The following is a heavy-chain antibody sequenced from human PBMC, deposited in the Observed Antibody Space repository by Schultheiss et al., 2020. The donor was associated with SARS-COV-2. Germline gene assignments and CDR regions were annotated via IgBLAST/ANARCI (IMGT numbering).Heavy chain of an antibody. CDR3: AKDTSYPITTLGYYYYYGMDV. CDR2: ISYDGSNK. Sequence: GGSLRLSCAASGFTFSSYGMHWVRQAPGKGLEWVAVISYDGSNKYYADSVKGRFTISRDNSKNTLYLQMNSLRAEDTAVYHCAKDTSYPITTLGYYYYYGMDVWGQGTTVTVSS. CDR1: GFTFSSYG. D-gene: IGHD1-1*01. J-gene: IGHJ6*02. V-gene: IGHV3-30*18.